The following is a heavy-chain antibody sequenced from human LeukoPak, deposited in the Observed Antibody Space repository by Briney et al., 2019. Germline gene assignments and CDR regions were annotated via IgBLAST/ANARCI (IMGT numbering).Heavy chain of an antibody. CDR3: ARVGAGYCSGGSCYTEGWFDP. CDR1: GGSISSYY. D-gene: IGHD2-15*01. CDR2: IYYSGST. J-gene: IGHJ5*02. Sequence: SETLSLTCTVSGGSISSYYWSWIRQPPGKGLEWIGYIYYSGSTYYNPSLKSRVTISVDTSKNQFSLKLSSVTAADTAVYYCARVGAGYCSGGSCYTEGWFDPWGQGTLVTVSS. V-gene: IGHV4-59*08.